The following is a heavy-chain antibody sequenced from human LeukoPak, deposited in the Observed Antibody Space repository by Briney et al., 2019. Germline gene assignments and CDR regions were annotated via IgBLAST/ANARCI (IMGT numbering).Heavy chain of an antibody. D-gene: IGHD3-3*01. CDR2: ISGSDSST. J-gene: IGHJ4*02. Sequence: GGSLRLSCAASGFTFSSYAMSWVRQTPGKGLEWVSVISGSDSSTYYADSVKGRFTISRDNSKNTLYLQMNSLRAEDTAVYYCVRDRAYYDFWSGYGYWGQGTLVTVSS. V-gene: IGHV3-23*01. CDR1: GFTFSSYA. CDR3: VRDRAYYDFWSGYGY.